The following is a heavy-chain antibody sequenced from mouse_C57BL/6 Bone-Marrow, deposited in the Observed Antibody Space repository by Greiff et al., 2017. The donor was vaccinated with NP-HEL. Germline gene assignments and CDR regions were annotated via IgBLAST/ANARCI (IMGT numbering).Heavy chain of an antibody. CDR1: GYAFSSSW. CDR2: IYTGDGDT. J-gene: IGHJ2*01. V-gene: IGHV1-82*01. CDR3: AKGTTERYFDY. Sequence: VQLQQSGPELVKPGASVKISCKASGYAFSSSWMNWVKQRPGKGLEWIGRIYTGDGDTNYNGKFKGKATLTADKSYSTAYLQLSSLTSEDSAVYFCAKGTTERYFDYWGQGTTLTVSS. D-gene: IGHD1-1*01.